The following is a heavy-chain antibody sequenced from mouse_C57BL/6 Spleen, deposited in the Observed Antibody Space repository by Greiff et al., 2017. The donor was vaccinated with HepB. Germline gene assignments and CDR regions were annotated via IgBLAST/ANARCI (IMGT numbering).Heavy chain of an antibody. J-gene: IGHJ2*01. CDR3: ARGAENYYFDY. V-gene: IGHV3-6*01. CDR2: ISYDGSN. D-gene: IGHD3-3*01. Sequence: ESGPGLVKPSQSLSLTCSVTGYSITSGYYWNWIRQFPGNKLEWMGYISYDGSNNYNPSLKNRISITRDTSKNQFFLKLNSVTTEDTATYYCARGAENYYFDYWGQGTTLTVSS. CDR1: GYSITSGYY.